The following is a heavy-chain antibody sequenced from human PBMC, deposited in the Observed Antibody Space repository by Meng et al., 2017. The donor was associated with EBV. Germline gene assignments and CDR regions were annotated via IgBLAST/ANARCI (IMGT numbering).Heavy chain of an antibody. J-gene: IGHJ4*02. Sequence: EVPLVESGGGLVKPGESLKLSCPASEFTFTSAWMNWVRQAPGKGLEWVGRIRSQVDGRTADYSAPVKGRFTISRDDSKHTLYLQMNSLKIEDSAVYYCTTDEGGSRFWGQGTLVTVSS. CDR3: TTDEGGSRF. CDR1: EFTFTSAW. D-gene: IGHD1-26*01. V-gene: IGHV3-15*01. CDR2: IRSQVDGRTA.